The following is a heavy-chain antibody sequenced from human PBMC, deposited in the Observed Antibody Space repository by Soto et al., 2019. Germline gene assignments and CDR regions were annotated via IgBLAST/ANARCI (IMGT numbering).Heavy chain of an antibody. Sequence: GSLRLSCAASGFTFSSYWMHWVRQAPGKGLVWVSRINSDGSSTSYADSVKGRFTISRDNAKNTLYLQMNSLRAEDTAVYYCARQMVRGVPKSYYYYYGMDVWGQGTTVTVSS. D-gene: IGHD3-10*01. J-gene: IGHJ6*02. CDR2: INSDGSST. CDR1: GFTFSSYW. V-gene: IGHV3-74*01. CDR3: ARQMVRGVPKSYYYYYGMDV.